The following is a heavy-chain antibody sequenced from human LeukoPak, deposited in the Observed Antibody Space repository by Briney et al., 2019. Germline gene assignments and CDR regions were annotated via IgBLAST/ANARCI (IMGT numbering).Heavy chain of an antibody. CDR2: IYYSGST. CDR1: GGSISSGDYY. Sequence: PSETLPLTCTVSGGSISSGDYYWSWIRQPPGKGLEWIGYIYYSGSTYYNPSLKSRVTISVDTSKNQFSLKLSSVTAADTAVYYCARALRWHYYFDYWGQGTLVTVSS. CDR3: ARALRWHYYFDY. J-gene: IGHJ4*02. V-gene: IGHV4-30-4*08. D-gene: IGHD4-23*01.